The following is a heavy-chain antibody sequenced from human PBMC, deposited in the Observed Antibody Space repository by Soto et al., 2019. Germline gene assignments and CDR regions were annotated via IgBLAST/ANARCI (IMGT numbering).Heavy chain of an antibody. D-gene: IGHD3-9*01. Sequence: QVTLKESGPVLVKPTETLTLTCTVSGFSLSNARMGVSWIRQPPGKALEWLAHIFSNDEKSYSTSLKSRLTISKDTSKSQVVLTMTNMDPVDTATYYCARGRSHYDILTGPFDYWGQGTLVTVSS. CDR2: IFSNDEK. V-gene: IGHV2-26*01. J-gene: IGHJ4*02. CDR3: ARGRSHYDILTGPFDY. CDR1: GFSLSNARMG.